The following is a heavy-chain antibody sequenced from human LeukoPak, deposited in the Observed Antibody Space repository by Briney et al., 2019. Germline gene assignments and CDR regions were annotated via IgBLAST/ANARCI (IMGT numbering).Heavy chain of an antibody. CDR2: ISGDGGST. CDR3: AKGRLDYYGSGSYPDY. D-gene: IGHD3-10*01. V-gene: IGHV3-43*02. J-gene: IGHJ4*02. Sequence: GGSLRLSCAASGFTFDDYAMHWVRQAPGKGLEWVSLISGDGGSTYYADSVKGRFTISRDNSKNSLYLQMNSLGTEDTALYYCAKGRLDYYGSGSYPDYWGQGTLVTVSS. CDR1: GFTFDDYA.